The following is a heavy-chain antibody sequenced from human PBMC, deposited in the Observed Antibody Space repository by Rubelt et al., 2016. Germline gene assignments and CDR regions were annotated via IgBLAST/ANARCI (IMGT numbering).Heavy chain of an antibody. CDR3: AKVQGGATKSDAFDI. D-gene: IGHD1-26*01. CDR1: TFSSYA. V-gene: IGHV3-30*04. J-gene: IGHJ3*02. CDR2: ISYDGSNK. Sequence: TFSSYAMHWVRQAPGKGLEWVAVISYDGSNKYYADSVKGRFTISRDNSKNTLYLQMNSLRAEDTAVYYCAKVQGGATKSDAFDIWGQGTMVTVSS.